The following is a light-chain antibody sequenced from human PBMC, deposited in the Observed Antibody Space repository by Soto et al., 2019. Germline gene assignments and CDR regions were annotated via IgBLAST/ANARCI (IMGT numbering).Light chain of an antibody. Sequence: EIVLTQSPGTLSLSPGERATLSCRASQSVSNNYLAWYQQKPGQAPRLLIYGASNRATGIPDRFSGSGSGTDFNLTITRVEPADFAVYYCQQYGSSFATFGQGTQVEV. V-gene: IGKV3-20*01. CDR3: QQYGSSFAT. CDR2: GAS. CDR1: QSVSNNY. J-gene: IGKJ1*01.